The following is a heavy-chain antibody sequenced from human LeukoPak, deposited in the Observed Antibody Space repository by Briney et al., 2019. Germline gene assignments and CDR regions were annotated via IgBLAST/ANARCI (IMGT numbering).Heavy chain of an antibody. CDR1: GGTFSSYD. Sequence: SVKVSCKASGGTFSSYDISWVRQAPGQGLEWMGGIIPIFGTANYAQKFQGRVTITADESTSTAYMELSSLRSEDTAVYYCARGGSYGFSYFDYWGQGTLVTVSS. V-gene: IGHV1-69*13. CDR3: ARGGSYGFSYFDY. CDR2: IIPIFGTA. D-gene: IGHD5-18*01. J-gene: IGHJ4*02.